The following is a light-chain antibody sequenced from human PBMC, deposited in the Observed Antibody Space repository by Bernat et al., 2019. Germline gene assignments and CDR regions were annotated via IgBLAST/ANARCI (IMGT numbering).Light chain of an antibody. CDR1: QNVNRW. CDR3: QQYTTYPLT. V-gene: IGKV1-5*03. J-gene: IGKJ4*01. Sequence: DIQMTQSPSTLSASVGGRVTITCRASQNVNRWLAWYQQRPGKASKLLISKASDLESGVPSRFTGSGSGTEFTLTINSLQPDDFATYYCQQYTTYPLTFGGGTKVEIE. CDR2: KAS.